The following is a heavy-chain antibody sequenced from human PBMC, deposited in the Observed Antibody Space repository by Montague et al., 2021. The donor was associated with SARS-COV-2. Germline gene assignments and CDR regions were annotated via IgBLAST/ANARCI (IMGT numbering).Heavy chain of an antibody. CDR2: IYYSGST. CDR3: ARVGFGYCSGGSCYRAFDY. D-gene: IGHD2-15*01. V-gene: IGHV4-59*01. CDR1: GGSISSYY. J-gene: IGHJ4*02. Sequence: ETLSLTCTVSGGSISSYYWSWIRQPPGKGLEWIGYIYYSGSTNYNPSLKSRVTISVDTSKNQFSLKLSSVAAADTAVYYCARVGFGYCSGGSCYRAFDYWGQGTLVTVSS.